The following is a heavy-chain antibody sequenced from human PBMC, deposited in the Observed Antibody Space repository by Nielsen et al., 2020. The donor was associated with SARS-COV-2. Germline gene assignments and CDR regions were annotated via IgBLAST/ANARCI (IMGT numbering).Heavy chain of an antibody. CDR2: ISYDGGNK. Sequence: GESLKISCAASGFTFSTYGMHWVRQAPGKGLEWVAAISYDGGNKYYVDSVKGRFTISRDNSKNTLYLQMSSLREEDTAVYYCAKDWTAIVVVPSGGVDYWGQGTLVTVSS. V-gene: IGHV3-30*18. CDR1: GFTFSTYG. D-gene: IGHD2-15*01. J-gene: IGHJ4*02. CDR3: AKDWTAIVVVPSGGVDY.